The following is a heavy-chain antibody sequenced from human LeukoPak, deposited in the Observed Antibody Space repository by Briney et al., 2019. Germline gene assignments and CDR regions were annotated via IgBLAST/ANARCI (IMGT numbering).Heavy chain of an antibody. CDR1: GGSISSGGYS. CDR3: ARVKPIFQLNY. V-gene: IGHV4-30-2*01. D-gene: IGHD3-3*01. CDR2: IYHSGST. J-gene: IGHJ4*02. Sequence: SETLSLTCAVSGGSISSGGYSWSWIRQPPGKGLEWIGYIYHSGSTYYNPSLKSRVTISVDTSKNQFSLKLSSVTAADTAVYYCARVKPIFQLNYWGQGTLVTVSS.